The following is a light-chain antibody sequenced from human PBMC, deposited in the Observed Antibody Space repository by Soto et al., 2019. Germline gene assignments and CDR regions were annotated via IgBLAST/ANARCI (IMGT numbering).Light chain of an antibody. J-gene: IGKJ5*01. CDR3: MQSTQLPPT. V-gene: IGKV2D-29*02. CDR2: EVS. Sequence: DVVMTQTPLSLLVTPGPPASISCKPGPGLLHITGETFLFWYIQKQGQSPQLXSYEVSTRVSGVPDRFSGSGSGTEFTLEISRVETDDVGIYYCMQSTQLPPTFGQGTRLETK. CDR1: PGLLHITGETF.